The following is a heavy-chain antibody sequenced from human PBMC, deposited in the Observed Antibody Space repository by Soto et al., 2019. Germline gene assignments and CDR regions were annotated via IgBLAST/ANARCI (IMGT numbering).Heavy chain of an antibody. D-gene: IGHD2-8*01. CDR1: GFTFSSYA. V-gene: IGHV3-23*01. CDR3: AKDRGSCTNGVCYGPDAFDI. Sequence: EVQLLESGGGLVQPGGSLRLSCAASGFTFSSYAMSWVRQAPGKGLEWVSAISGSGGSTYYADSVKGRFTISRDNSKNTRYLQRNSLRDEDTAVYYCAKDRGSCTNGVCYGPDAFDIRGQGTMVTGSS. CDR2: ISGSGGST. J-gene: IGHJ3*02.